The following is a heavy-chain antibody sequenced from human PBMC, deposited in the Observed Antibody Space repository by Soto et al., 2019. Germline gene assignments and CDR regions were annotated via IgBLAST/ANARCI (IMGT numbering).Heavy chain of an antibody. CDR3: ARWWSGSRQGFDP. Sequence: QVQLQESGPGLVKPSQTLSLTCTVSGGSISSGDYYWSWIRQHPGKGLEWIGYIYYSGSTYYNPSLKSRFTISVDTSKNQFSLKLSSVTVADTAVYYCARWWSGSRQGFDPWGQGTLVTVSS. D-gene: IGHD3-3*01. V-gene: IGHV4-31*03. CDR1: GGSISSGDYY. J-gene: IGHJ5*02. CDR2: IYYSGST.